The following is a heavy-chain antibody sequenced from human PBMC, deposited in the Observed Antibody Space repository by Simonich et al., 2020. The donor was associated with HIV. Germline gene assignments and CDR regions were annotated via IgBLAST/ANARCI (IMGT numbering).Heavy chain of an antibody. CDR3: AREGGGYCSSTSCRYYYYGMDV. V-gene: IGHV4-38-2*02. CDR2: IYHSGRP. Sequence: QVKLQQWGAGLLKPSETLSLTCAVSGYSISSGYYWGWIRQPPGKGLEWIGSIYHSGRPHYNPALKSRVTKSVDTSKNQFSLKLSSVTAADTAVYYCAREGGGYCSSTSCRYYYYGMDVWGQGTTVTVSS. D-gene: IGHD2-2*01. J-gene: IGHJ6*02. CDR1: GYSISSGYY.